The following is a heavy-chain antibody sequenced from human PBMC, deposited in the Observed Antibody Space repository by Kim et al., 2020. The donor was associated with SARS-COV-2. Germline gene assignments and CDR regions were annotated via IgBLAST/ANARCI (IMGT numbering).Heavy chain of an antibody. CDR3: AREDYYGSGSYPLLDY. J-gene: IGHJ4*02. Sequence: LQGRVTMTTDTSTSTAYMELRSLRSDDTAVYYCAREDYYGSGSYPLLDYWGQGTLVTVSS. D-gene: IGHD3-10*01. V-gene: IGHV1-18*01.